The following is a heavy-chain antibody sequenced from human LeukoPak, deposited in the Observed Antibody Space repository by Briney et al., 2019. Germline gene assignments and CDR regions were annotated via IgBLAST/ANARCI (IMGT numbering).Heavy chain of an antibody. CDR2: ISYDGSNK. CDR1: EFTFSGYA. J-gene: IGHJ6*02. D-gene: IGHD3-3*01. Sequence: GGSLRLSCVASEFTFSGYAIHWVRQAPGKGLEWVALISYDGSNKYYADSVKGRFTISRDNSKKTLYLQMNSLRATDTAVYYCARLLSTQAVLEWLLYPTEDLYYYYYGMDVWGQGTTVTVSS. CDR3: ARLLSTQAVLEWLLYPTEDLYYYYYGMDV. V-gene: IGHV3-30-3*01.